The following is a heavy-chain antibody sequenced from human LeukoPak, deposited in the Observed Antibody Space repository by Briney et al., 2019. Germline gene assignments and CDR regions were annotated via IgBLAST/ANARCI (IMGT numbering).Heavy chain of an antibody. V-gene: IGHV3-21*01. J-gene: IGHJ4*02. CDR1: GFTFSTYY. D-gene: IGHD2-2*01. CDR3: ARGGGIVVVPAAMGGFDY. CDR2: ISTSSSYI. Sequence: GGSLRLSCAASGFTFSTYYMNWVRQAPGKGLEWVSSISTSSSYIYYADSVKGRFTISRDNAKNSLYLQMNSLRAEDTAVYYCARGGGIVVVPAAMGGFDYWGQGTLVTVSS.